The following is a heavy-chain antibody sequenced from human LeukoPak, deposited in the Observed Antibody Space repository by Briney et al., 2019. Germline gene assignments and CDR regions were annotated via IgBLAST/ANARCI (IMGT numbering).Heavy chain of an antibody. CDR1: GFTFTNYA. V-gene: IGHV3-30-3*01. J-gene: IGHJ4*02. CDR2: ISYDGTNK. CDR3: ARDLVRGGY. Sequence: GGSLRLSCAASGFTFTNYALHWVRQAPGKGLEWVAVISYDGTNKYYADSVKGRFTISRDNSKNTLSLQMNSLRAEDTAVYYCARDLVRGGYWGQGTLVTVSS.